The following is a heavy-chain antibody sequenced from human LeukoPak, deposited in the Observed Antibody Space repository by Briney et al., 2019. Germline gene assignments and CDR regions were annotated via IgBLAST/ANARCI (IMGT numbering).Heavy chain of an antibody. D-gene: IGHD3-16*01. CDR3: ARDLIRATSRGAYYFDY. Sequence: GGSLRLSCAASGLTFSSYWMHWVRQAPGKGLEWVSSISSSSSYIYYADSVKGRFTISRDNAKNSLYLQMNSLRAEDTAVYYCARDLIRATSRGAYYFDYWGQGTLVTVSS. J-gene: IGHJ4*02. CDR2: ISSSSSYI. CDR1: GLTFSSYW. V-gene: IGHV3-21*01.